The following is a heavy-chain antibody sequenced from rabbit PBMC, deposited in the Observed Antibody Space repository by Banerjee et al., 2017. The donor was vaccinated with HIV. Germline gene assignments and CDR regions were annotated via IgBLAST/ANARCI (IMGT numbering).Heavy chain of an antibody. V-gene: IGHV1S47*01. D-gene: IGHD4-1*01. CDR3: ARLSGWGGDL. CDR2: IYAGDGST. Sequence: EESGGGLFQPGGSLKLSCKASGFDFSSNAMCWFRQAPGKGPEWIACIYAGDGSTDYASWVNGRFTIASDNAQNTVDLQMNSLTAADTATYFCARLSGWGGDLWGPGTLVTVS. J-gene: IGHJ4*01. CDR1: GFDFSSNA.